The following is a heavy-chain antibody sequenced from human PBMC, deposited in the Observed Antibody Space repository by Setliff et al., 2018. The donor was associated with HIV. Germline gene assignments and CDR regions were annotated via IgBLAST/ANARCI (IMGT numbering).Heavy chain of an antibody. J-gene: IGHJ4*02. D-gene: IGHD6-19*01. V-gene: IGHV3-9*01. CDR2: ISWNSGST. Sequence: PGGSLRLSCAASGFTFDDHAMHWVRQTPGKGLEWVSGISWNSGSTSYADSVKGRFTISRDNAKNTLYLQMNSLRAEDTAVYYCARAGRTLAVAGRTYFDYWGQGTLVTVSS. CDR1: GFTFDDHA. CDR3: ARAGRTLAVAGRTYFDY.